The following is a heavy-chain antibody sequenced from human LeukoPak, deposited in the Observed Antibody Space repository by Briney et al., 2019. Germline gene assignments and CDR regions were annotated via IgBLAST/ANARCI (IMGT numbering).Heavy chain of an antibody. V-gene: IGHV1-69*05. Sequence: ASVKVSCKASGGTFSSYAISWVRQAPGRGLEWMGRIIPIFGTANYAQKFQGRVTITTDESTSTAYMELSSLRSEDTAVYYCARDLGGYSYGTDYWGQGTLVTVSS. D-gene: IGHD5-18*01. CDR3: ARDLGGYSYGTDY. CDR2: IIPIFGTA. CDR1: GGTFSSYA. J-gene: IGHJ4*02.